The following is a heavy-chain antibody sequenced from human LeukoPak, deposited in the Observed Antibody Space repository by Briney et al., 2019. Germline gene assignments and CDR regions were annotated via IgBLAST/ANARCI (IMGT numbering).Heavy chain of an antibody. J-gene: IGHJ3*01. CDR1: GGSISSYY. V-gene: IGHV4-59*01. D-gene: IGHD4-11*01. CDR2: IYYSGST. CDR3: ARGPNTAGNYRAFDL. Sequence: SETLSLTCTVSGGSISSYYWSWIRQPPGKGLEWIGYIYYSGSTNYNPSLKSRVTISVDTSKNQFSLKLSSVTAADTAVYYCARGPNTAGNYRAFDLWGQGTKVTVSS.